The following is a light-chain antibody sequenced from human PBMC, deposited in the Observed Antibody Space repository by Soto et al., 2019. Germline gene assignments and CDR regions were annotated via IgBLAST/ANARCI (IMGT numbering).Light chain of an antibody. J-gene: IGLJ2*01. CDR2: DVR. V-gene: IGLV2-14*03. CDR1: SSDIGGYNY. CDR3: SSYTSSTTLVV. Sequence: QSALTQPASVSGSPGQSITISCTGTSSDIGGYNYVSWYQQHPGKAPKLIIYDVRYRPSAVSDRFSGSKSGNSASLTISGLQAEDESDYYCSSYTSSTTLVVFGGGTKLTVL.